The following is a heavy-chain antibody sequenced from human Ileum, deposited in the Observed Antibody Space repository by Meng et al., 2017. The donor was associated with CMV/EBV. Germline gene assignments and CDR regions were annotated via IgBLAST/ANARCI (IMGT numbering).Heavy chain of an antibody. V-gene: IGHV4-30-4*08. J-gene: IGHJ4*02. Sequence: SGGSIRSVDYYWRWIRQPPGKGLEWIGYIYYSGSTYYNPSLKSRVTISVDTSKNQFSLKLSSVTAADTAVYYCARDLSYGGNYFDYWGQGTLVTVSS. CDR1: GGSIRSVDYY. D-gene: IGHD4-23*01. CDR2: IYYSGST. CDR3: ARDLSYGGNYFDY.